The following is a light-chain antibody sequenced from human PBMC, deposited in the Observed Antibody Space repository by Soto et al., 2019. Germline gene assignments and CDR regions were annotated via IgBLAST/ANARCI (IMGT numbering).Light chain of an antibody. Sequence: QSALIQPPSVSGSPGQSVTISYTGTSSDVGSYNLVSWYQQHPGKAPKLMIYEGSKRPSGVSNRFSGSKSGNTASLTISGLQAEDEADYYCCSYAGSSTYVFGTGTKVTVL. CDR2: EGS. J-gene: IGLJ1*01. CDR3: CSYAGSSTYV. CDR1: SSDVGSYNL. V-gene: IGLV2-23*01.